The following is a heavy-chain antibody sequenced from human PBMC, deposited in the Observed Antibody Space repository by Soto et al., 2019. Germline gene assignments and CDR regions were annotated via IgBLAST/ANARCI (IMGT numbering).Heavy chain of an antibody. CDR1: GGSFSGYY. J-gene: IGHJ4*02. V-gene: IGHV4-34*01. Sequence: QVQLQQWGAGLLKPSETLSLTCAVYGGSFSGYYWSWIRQPPGKGLEWIGEINHSGSTNYNPSLKSRFTISVDTSXNXXXXXXXXXXXXXXXVXXXXRXXXXXCSGGSCYSGRDYWGQGTLVTVSS. CDR3: XRXXXXXCSGGSCYSGRDY. D-gene: IGHD2-15*01. CDR2: INHSGST.